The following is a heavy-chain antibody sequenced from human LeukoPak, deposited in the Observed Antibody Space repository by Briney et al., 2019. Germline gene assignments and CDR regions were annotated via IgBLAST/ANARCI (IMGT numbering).Heavy chain of an antibody. CDR3: ARDNGVVHGVYYMDV. J-gene: IGHJ6*03. CDR2: IKQDGSEK. V-gene: IGHV3-7*01. CDR1: GFTFSNYW. Sequence: GGSLRLSCAASGFTFSNYWMTWVRQAPGKGLEWVADIKQDGSEKLYVDSVRGRFTISRDNAKISLFLEMNSLRAEDTAAYYCARDNGVVHGVYYMDVWGKGTTVTVSS. D-gene: IGHD3-3*01.